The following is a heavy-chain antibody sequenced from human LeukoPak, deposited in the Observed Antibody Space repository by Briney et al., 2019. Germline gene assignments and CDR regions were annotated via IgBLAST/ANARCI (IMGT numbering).Heavy chain of an antibody. V-gene: IGHV3-53*01. J-gene: IGHJ6*03. CDR1: GFTVSSNY. D-gene: IGHD3-3*01. CDR2: IYSGGST. Sequence: GGSLRLSCAASGFTVSSNYMSWVRQAPGKGLEWVSIIYSGGSTFYADSVKGRFTISRDNSKNTLYLQMNSLRAEDTAVYYCAKDVSYYDFWSGYQPFYYYYYMDVWGKGTTVTVSS. CDR3: AKDVSYYDFWSGYQPFYYYYYMDV.